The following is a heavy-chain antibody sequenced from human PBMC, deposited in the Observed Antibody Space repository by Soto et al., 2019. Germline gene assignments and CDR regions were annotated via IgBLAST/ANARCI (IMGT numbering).Heavy chain of an antibody. D-gene: IGHD3-9*01. Sequence: GASVKVSCKASGYTFTGYYMHWVRQAPGQGLEWMGWINPNSGGTNYAQKFQGWVTMTRDTSISTAYMELSRLRSDDTAVYYCARENDDILTRVYYGMDVWGQGTTVTVSS. CDR1: GYTFTGYY. J-gene: IGHJ6*02. V-gene: IGHV1-2*04. CDR2: INPNSGGT. CDR3: ARENDDILTRVYYGMDV.